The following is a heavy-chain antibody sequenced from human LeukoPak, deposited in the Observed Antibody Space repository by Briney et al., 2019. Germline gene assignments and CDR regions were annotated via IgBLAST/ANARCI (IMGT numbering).Heavy chain of an antibody. D-gene: IGHD1-26*01. V-gene: IGHV4-31*03. Sequence: PSETLSLTCTVSGGSISSGDYYWSWIRQHPGKGLEWIGYIYYSGSTYYNPSLKSRVTISVDTSKNQFSLKLSSVTAADTAVYYCARDLVGATHFDYWGQGTLVTVSS. CDR3: ARDLVGATHFDY. J-gene: IGHJ4*02. CDR1: GGSISSGDYY. CDR2: IYYSGST.